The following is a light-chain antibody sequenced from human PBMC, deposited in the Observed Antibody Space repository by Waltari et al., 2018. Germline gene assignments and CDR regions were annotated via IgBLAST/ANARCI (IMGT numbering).Light chain of an antibody. CDR3: MQRLEIPWT. CDR2: TLS. CDR1: QSLFNTNDDKTY. J-gene: IGKJ1*01. Sequence: DIVMILTPLSLPASPGEPASISSRSSQSLFNTNDDKTYVDWYLQKAAQSPQLLLFTLSHRASGGPDRFSGSGAGTDFTLKISRVEDEDVGVYYCMQRLEIPWTFGQGTKVEIK. V-gene: IGKV2-40*01.